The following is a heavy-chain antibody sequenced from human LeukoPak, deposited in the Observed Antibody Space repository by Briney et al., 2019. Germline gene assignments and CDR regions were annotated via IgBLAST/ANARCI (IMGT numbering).Heavy chain of an antibody. Sequence: PGGSLRLSCAASGFTFSSYWMSWVRQAPGKGLEWVANIKQDGSEKYYVDSVKGRFTISRDNAKNSLYLQMNSLRAEDTAVHYCARIRARPFGSSSGQPAYYYYGMDVWGQGTTVTVSS. CDR2: IKQDGSEK. CDR3: ARIRARPFGSSSGQPAYYYYGMDV. CDR1: GFTFSSYW. D-gene: IGHD6-19*01. J-gene: IGHJ6*02. V-gene: IGHV3-7*01.